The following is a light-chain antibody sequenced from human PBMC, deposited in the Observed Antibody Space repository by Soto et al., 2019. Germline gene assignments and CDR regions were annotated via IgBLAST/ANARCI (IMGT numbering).Light chain of an antibody. Sequence: DIQMTQSPSSLSASVGDRVTITCRASQSITTYLNWYRQKSGKAPKLLIYAASSLQSGVPSRFSGSGSETEFTLSISSLQPEDFATYFCQQIYSAPLTFGGGTKVEIK. CDR1: QSITTY. CDR3: QQIYSAPLT. V-gene: IGKV1-39*01. CDR2: AAS. J-gene: IGKJ4*01.